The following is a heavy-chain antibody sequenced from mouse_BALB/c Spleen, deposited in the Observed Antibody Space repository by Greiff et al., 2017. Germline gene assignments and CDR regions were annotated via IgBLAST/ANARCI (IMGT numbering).Heavy chain of an antibody. CDR3: GGKGT. CDR2: INPGSGGT. Sequence: VQGVESGAELVRPGTSVKVSCKASGYAFTNYLIEWVKQRPGQGLEWIGVINPGSGGTNYNEKFKGKATLTADKSSSTAYMQLSSLTSDDSAVYFCGGKGTWGQGTLVTVSA. J-gene: IGHJ3*01. CDR1: GYAFTNYL. D-gene: IGHD3-3*01. V-gene: IGHV1-54*03.